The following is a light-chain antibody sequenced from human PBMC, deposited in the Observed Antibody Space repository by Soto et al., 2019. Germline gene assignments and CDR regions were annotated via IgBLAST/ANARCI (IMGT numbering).Light chain of an antibody. CDR1: SSDVGGYNY. J-gene: IGLJ1*01. V-gene: IGLV2-14*01. CDR3: SSYTSSSTYV. CDR2: DVS. Sequence: QSALTQPASVSGSRGQSITIACTGTSSDVGGYNYVSWYQQYPGKAPRLVISDVSNRPSGVSNRFSGSKSGNSASLTISGLQAEDEADYYCSSYTSSSTYVFGTGTKLTVL.